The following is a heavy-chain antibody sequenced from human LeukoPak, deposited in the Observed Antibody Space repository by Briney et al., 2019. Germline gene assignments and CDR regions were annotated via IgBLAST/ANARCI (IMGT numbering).Heavy chain of an antibody. CDR3: ARDGKARYDFRENAY. V-gene: IGHV1-18*01. Sequence: ASVKVSCKASGYTFSIYGITWVRQAPGQGLEWMGWISAYTGNSNYAQKFQDRVTMTTDTSTSTAYMELRSLRSDDTAVYYCARDGKARYDFRENAYWGQGTLVTVSS. D-gene: IGHD3-3*01. CDR2: ISAYTGNS. CDR1: GYTFSIYG. J-gene: IGHJ4*02.